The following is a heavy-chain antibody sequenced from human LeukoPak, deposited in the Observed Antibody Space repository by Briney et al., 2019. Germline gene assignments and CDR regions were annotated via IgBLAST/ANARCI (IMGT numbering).Heavy chain of an antibody. CDR1: GFTFSSYG. CDR2: ISGSGGST. D-gene: IGHD3-10*01. Sequence: GGSLRLSCAASGFTFSSYGMSWVRQAPGKGLEWVSAISGSGGSTYYADSVKGRFSISRDTSMNTLYLQMNSLRVEDTAVYYCATRRFGELTYWGQGTLVTVSS. J-gene: IGHJ4*02. CDR3: ATRRFGELTY. V-gene: IGHV3-23*01.